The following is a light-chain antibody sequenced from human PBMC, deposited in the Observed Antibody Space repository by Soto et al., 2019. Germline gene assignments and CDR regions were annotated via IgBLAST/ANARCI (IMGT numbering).Light chain of an antibody. V-gene: IGKV1-5*03. CDR3: QQYRAYRG. CDR1: QSIDTW. CDR2: KAS. Sequence: DIQMPQSPSTLSASIGDRVTITCRASQSIDTWLAWYQQKPGKAPKRLIYKASTLESGVPSRFSGSGSGTEFTLTISSLQPDDFATYYCQQYRAYRGFGGGTKVEMK. J-gene: IGKJ4*01.